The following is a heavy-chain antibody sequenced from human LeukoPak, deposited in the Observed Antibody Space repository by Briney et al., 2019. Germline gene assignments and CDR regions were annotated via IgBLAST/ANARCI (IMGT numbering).Heavy chain of an antibody. J-gene: IGHJ6*03. D-gene: IGHD1-1*01. CDR2: IYYHENT. V-gene: IGHV4-39*01. CDR3: ARVERAKNDYYYYYMDV. Sequence: SETLSLTCTVSGGSISSSSDYWGWIRQAPGKGLEWIGSIYYHENTYYNSSLKSRVTISVDTSKNQFSLKLSSVTAADTAVYYCARVERAKNDYYYYYMDVWGKGTTVTVSS. CDR1: GGSISSSSDY.